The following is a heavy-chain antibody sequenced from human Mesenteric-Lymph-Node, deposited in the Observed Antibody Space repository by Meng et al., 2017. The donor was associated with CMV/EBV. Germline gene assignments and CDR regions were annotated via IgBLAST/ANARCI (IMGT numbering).Heavy chain of an antibody. Sequence: QVQLQQSDGGLFQPSAPLSLTCAVYGGSFGGYYWSWIRQPPGKGLEWIGEINHSGSTNYNPSLKSRVTISVDTSKNQSSLKLSSVTAADTAVYYCARHQRWLKSEGGFNYWGQGTLVTVSS. D-gene: IGHD4-23*01. V-gene: IGHV4-34*01. CDR2: INHSGST. CDR3: ARHQRWLKSEGGFNY. CDR1: GGSFGGYY. J-gene: IGHJ4*02.